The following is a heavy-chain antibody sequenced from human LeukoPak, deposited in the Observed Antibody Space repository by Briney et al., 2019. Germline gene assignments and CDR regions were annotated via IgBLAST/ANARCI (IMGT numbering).Heavy chain of an antibody. Sequence: WMGWISAYNGNTNYAQKLQGRVTMTTDTSTSTAYMELRSLRSDDTAVYYCARGVFLDAFDIWGQGTMVTVSS. D-gene: IGHD3/OR15-3a*01. CDR2: ISAYNGNT. J-gene: IGHJ3*02. CDR3: ARGVFLDAFDI. V-gene: IGHV1-18*01.